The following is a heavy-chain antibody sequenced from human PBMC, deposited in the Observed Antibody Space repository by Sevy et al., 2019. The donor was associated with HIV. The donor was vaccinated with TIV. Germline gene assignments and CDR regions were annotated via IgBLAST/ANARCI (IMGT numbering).Heavy chain of an antibody. Sequence: GGSLRLSCSASGFTFNTYTMNWVRQAPGKGLEWVSSISSSSNYIYYADSLKGRFTISRDNARNSLYLQMRSLRAEDTAVYYCARPYGSGSWEAFDLWGQGTMVTVSS. CDR1: GFTFNTYT. CDR3: ARPYGSGSWEAFDL. D-gene: IGHD3-10*01. CDR2: ISSSSNYI. J-gene: IGHJ3*01. V-gene: IGHV3-21*01.